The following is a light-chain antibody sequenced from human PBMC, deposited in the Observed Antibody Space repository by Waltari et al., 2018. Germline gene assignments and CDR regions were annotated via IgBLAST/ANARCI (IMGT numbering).Light chain of an antibody. Sequence: EIVMTQSPATLSVSPGERATLSCRASQSVSSNLAWYQQKPGQAPRLLIYGASTRATGIPARLSGSGSGTEFTLTISSMQSEDFAVYYCQQYKNWPETFGQGTKVEIK. CDR3: QQYKNWPET. CDR1: QSVSSN. V-gene: IGKV3-15*01. CDR2: GAS. J-gene: IGKJ1*01.